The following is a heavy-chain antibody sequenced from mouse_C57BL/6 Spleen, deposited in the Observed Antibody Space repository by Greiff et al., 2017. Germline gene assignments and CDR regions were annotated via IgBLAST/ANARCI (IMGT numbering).Heavy chain of an antibody. CDR2: IDPSDSYT. V-gene: IGHV1-59*01. CDR1: GYTFTSYW. CDR3: ARDYSNPDWYFDV. Sequence: VQLQQPGAELVRPGTSVKLSCKASGYTFTSYWMHWVKQRPGQGLEWIGVIDPSDSYTNYNQKFKGKATLTVDTSSSTAYMQLSSLTSEDSAVYYCARDYSNPDWYFDVWGTGTTVTVSS. D-gene: IGHD2-5*01. J-gene: IGHJ1*03.